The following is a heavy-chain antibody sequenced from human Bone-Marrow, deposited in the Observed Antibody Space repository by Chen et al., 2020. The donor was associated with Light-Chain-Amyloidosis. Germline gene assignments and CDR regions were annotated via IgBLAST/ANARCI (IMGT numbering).Heavy chain of an antibody. D-gene: IGHD5-12*01. CDR2: IYPDDSDA. CDR3: ARRRDGYNFDY. J-gene: IGHJ4*02. Sequence: EVQLEQSGPEVKKPGESLKISCKGSGYTFPNYWIGWVRQMPGKGLEWMGGIYPDDSDARYSPSLEGQVTISADKSITPAYLQWRSLKASDTAMYYCARRRDGYNFDYWGQGTLVTVSS. CDR1: GYTFPNYW. V-gene: IGHV5-51*01.